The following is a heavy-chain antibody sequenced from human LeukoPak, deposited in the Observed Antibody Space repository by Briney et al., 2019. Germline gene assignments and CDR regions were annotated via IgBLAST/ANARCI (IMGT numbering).Heavy chain of an antibody. CDR2: IIPIFGTA. Sequence: ASVKVSCKASGGTFSSYAIGWVRQAPGQGLEWMGGIIPIFGTANYAQKFQGRVTITADESTSTAYMELSSLRSEDTAVYYCARGGYSSGCYPDYWGQGTLVTVSS. V-gene: IGHV1-69*13. D-gene: IGHD6-19*01. CDR3: ARGGYSSGCYPDY. J-gene: IGHJ4*02. CDR1: GGTFSSYA.